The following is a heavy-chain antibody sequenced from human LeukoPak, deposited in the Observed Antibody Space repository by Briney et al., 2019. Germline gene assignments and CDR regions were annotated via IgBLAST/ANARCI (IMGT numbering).Heavy chain of an antibody. CDR3: AREGPYSDSSRSRFDY. CDR2: INPSGGST. V-gene: IGHV1-46*01. J-gene: IGHJ4*02. Sequence: ASVKVSCKASGYTFTNYYIHWVRQAPGQGLEWTEIINPSGGSTSYAQKFQGRVTMTRDTSTSTVYMELSSPRSEDTAVYYCAREGPYSDSSRSRFDYWGQGTLVTVSS. CDR1: GYTFTNYY. D-gene: IGHD6-6*01.